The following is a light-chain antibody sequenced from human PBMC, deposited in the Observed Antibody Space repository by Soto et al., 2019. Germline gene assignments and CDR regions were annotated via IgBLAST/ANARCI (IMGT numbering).Light chain of an antibody. Sequence: EKVMTQSPAALSVSPGERATLSCRASQSVNSNSAWYQQKAGQAPRLLLYGASTRATGIPARFSGSASGTEFTLTISSLQSEDSAVYYWQQYNDWPLTFGGGTKVEIK. CDR3: QQYNDWPLT. CDR1: QSVNSN. J-gene: IGKJ4*01. CDR2: GAS. V-gene: IGKV3-15*01.